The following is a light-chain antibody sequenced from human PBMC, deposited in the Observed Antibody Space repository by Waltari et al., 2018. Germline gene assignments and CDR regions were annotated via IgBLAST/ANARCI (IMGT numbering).Light chain of an antibody. CDR1: ALQEKY. CDR3: YSTDSSGNHRV. Sequence: SYELTQPPSVSVSPGQTARITCSGDALQEKYAYRYQQKSGQAPVLVIYEDSKRPSGIPERFSGSSSGTMATLTISGAQVEDEADYYCYSTDSSGNHRVFGGGTKLTVL. J-gene: IGLJ3*02. V-gene: IGLV3-10*01. CDR2: EDS.